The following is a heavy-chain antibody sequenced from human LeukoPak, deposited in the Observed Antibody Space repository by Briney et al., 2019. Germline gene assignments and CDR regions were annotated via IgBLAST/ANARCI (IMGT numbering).Heavy chain of an antibody. V-gene: IGHV4-4*07. CDR1: GVSINCCF. CDR2: LYPSGST. J-gene: IGHJ4*02. Sequence: SETLFLTCSVSGVSINCCFWSWIRQPAGKGLEWIGRLYPSGSTDYNPSLKSRVTLSLDTSKNQLSLRLTSVTAADTAVYFCARHAKAVAATGPLAYWGQGTLVTVSS. D-gene: IGHD6-19*01. CDR3: ARHAKAVAATGPLAY.